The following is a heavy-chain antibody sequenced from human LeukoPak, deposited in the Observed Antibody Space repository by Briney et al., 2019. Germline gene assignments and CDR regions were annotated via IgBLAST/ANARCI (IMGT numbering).Heavy chain of an antibody. CDR1: GFTFSSYW. J-gene: IGHJ4*02. V-gene: IGHV3-74*01. Sequence: GSLRLSCAASGFTFSSYWMHWVRQAPGKGLVWVSRINSDGSSTSYADSVKGRFTISRDNAKNTLYLQMNSLRAEDTAVYYCARAQYQLLIDYWGQGTLVTVSS. CDR3: ARAQYQLLIDY. CDR2: INSDGSST. D-gene: IGHD2-2*01.